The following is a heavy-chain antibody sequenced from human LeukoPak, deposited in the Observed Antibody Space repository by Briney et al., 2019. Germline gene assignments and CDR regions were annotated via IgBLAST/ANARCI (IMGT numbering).Heavy chain of an antibody. J-gene: IGHJ6*02. Sequence: QPGRSLRLSCTPSGFAFSNYGMHWVRQAPGKGLEWVAVIWNDGSKIFYADSVKGRFIISRDNSKNTLSLQMNSLRAKDTAVYYCGRDLSRRLIDYGVDVWGQGTTVTVSS. CDR2: IWNDGSKI. D-gene: IGHD3-22*01. V-gene: IGHV3-33*01. CDR1: GFAFSNYG. CDR3: GRDLSRRLIDYGVDV.